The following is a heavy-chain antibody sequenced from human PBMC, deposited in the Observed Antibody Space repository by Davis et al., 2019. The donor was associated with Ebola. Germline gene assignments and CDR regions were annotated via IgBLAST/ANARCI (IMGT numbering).Heavy chain of an antibody. CDR2: FSYGDNTH. Sequence: MPSETLSLTCTVSGASISSRSYYWGWIRQPPGKGLEWVGSFSYGDNTHYYNPSLRSRVTISVDTSRNQFSLKLSSATAADTAVYFCARGHSYGSMVYGLDVWGQGTTVTVS. CDR3: ARGHSYGSMVYGLDV. CDR1: GASISSRSYY. V-gene: IGHV4-39*01. D-gene: IGHD5-18*01. J-gene: IGHJ6*02.